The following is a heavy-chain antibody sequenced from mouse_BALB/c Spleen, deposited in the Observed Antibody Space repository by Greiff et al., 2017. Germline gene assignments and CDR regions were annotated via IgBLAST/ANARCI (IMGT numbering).Heavy chain of an antibody. CDR3: ARPTVVATRGFAY. CDR2: ISSGSSTI. J-gene: IGHJ3*01. Sequence: EVQVVESGGGLVQPGGSRKLSCAASGFTFSSFGMHWVRQAPEKGLEWVAYISSGSSTIYYADTVKGRFTISRDNPKNTLFLQMTSLRSEDTAMYYCARPTVVATRGFAYWGQGTLVTVSA. V-gene: IGHV5-17*02. D-gene: IGHD1-1*01. CDR1: GFTFSSFG.